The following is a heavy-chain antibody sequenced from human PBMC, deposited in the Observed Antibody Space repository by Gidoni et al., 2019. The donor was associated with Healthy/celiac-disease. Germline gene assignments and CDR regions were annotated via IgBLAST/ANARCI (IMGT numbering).Heavy chain of an antibody. D-gene: IGHD6-19*01. CDR2: INPSGGST. CDR3: ARAESGYSSGWYES. J-gene: IGHJ5*01. CDR1: GYTFTSYY. Sequence: QVQLVQSGAEVKKPGASVQVSCKASGYTFTSYYMHWVRQAPGQGLQWMGFINPSGGSTSYAQRFQGRVTMTRDTSTSTVYMELSTLRSEDTAVYYCARAESGYSSGWYESWGQGTLVTVSS. V-gene: IGHV1-46*01.